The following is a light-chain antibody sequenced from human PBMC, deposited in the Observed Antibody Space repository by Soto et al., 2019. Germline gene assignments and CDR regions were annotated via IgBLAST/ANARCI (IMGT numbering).Light chain of an antibody. CDR2: KAS. J-gene: IGKJ1*01. CDR3: QQNDSYWT. CDR1: QSVRIW. V-gene: IGKV1-5*03. Sequence: DIQMTQSPSTLSASVGDRVTITCRASQSVRIWLAWYQQKPGKAPKLLIYKASSLKSGVPSRFSGSGSGTEFTLTISSLQPDDFATYYCQQNDSYWTFGQGNKVEMK.